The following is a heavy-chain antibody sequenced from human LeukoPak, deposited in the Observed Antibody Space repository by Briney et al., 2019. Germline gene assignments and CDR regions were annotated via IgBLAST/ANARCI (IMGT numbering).Heavy chain of an antibody. CDR2: ISDDGSNK. CDR3: ARDQLTVTTWEFFLDY. D-gene: IGHD4-17*01. Sequence: GGSLRLSCAASGFTFSSCALYWVRQAPGKGLEWVAVISDDGSNKYYADSVKGRFTISRDNSKNTLYLQMNNLRAEDTAVYYCARDQLTVTTWEFFLDYWGQGTLVTVSS. CDR1: GFTFSSCA. V-gene: IGHV3-30-3*01. J-gene: IGHJ4*02.